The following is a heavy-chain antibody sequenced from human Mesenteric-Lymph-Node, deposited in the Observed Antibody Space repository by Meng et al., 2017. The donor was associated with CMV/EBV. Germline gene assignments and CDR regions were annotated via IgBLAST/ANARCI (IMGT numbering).Heavy chain of an antibody. V-gene: IGHV4-31*02. CDR2: IYYSGNT. CDR3: ARGYYYGSGSYYSPDF. J-gene: IGHJ4*02. Sequence: GYISSGGYYWKWIRQHPGKGLEWIGYIYYSGNTYYNPSLKSRVTISVDTSKNQLSLKLSSVTAADTAVYYCARGYYYGSGSYYSPDFWGQGTLVTVSS. D-gene: IGHD3-10*01. CDR1: GYISSGGYY.